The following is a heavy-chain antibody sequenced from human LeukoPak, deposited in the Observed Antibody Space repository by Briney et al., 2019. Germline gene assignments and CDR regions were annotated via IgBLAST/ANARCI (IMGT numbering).Heavy chain of an antibody. CDR3: AKGFSSSGGAFDI. Sequence: GGSLRLSCAASGFIFDDYAMHWVRQAPGKGLEWVSGISWNSGSVGYADSVKGRFTISRDNAKSSLYLQMNSLRAEDTALYYCAKGFSSSGGAFDIWGQGTMVTVSS. V-gene: IGHV3-9*01. J-gene: IGHJ3*02. CDR1: GFIFDDYA. D-gene: IGHD6-13*01. CDR2: ISWNSGSV.